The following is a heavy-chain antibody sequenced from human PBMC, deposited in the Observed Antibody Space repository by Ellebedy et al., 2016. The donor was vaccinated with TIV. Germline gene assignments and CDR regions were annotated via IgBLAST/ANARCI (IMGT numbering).Heavy chain of an antibody. Sequence: SETLSLTCTVSGCSISSYYWSWIRQPPGKGLEWIGYIYYRGSTNYNPSLKSRVTISVDTSKNQFSLQLNSVTPEDTAVYYCARDKVHPFGAFDIWGQGTMVTVSS. J-gene: IGHJ3*02. CDR1: GCSISSYY. D-gene: IGHD3-16*01. CDR3: ARDKVHPFGAFDI. V-gene: IGHV4-59*12. CDR2: IYYRGST.